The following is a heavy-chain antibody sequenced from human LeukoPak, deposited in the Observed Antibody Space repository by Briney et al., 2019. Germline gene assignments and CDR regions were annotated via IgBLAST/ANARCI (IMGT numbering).Heavy chain of an antibody. J-gene: IGHJ4*02. Sequence: PGGSLRLSCAASGFIFSSYWMHWVRQAPGKGLLWVSRINSDGKSTPYVDSVKGRFSISRDNAKNTLYLQMNSLRAEDTAVYFCARGSTSGWPDYFDYWGQRVLVTVSS. CDR3: ARGSTSGWPDYFDY. D-gene: IGHD6-19*01. V-gene: IGHV3-74*01. CDR2: INSDGKST. CDR1: GFIFSSYW.